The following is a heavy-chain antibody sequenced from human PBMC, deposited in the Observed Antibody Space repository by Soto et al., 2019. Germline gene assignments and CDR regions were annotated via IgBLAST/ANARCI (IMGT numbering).Heavy chain of an antibody. CDR1: GFTFSSYS. Sequence: GGSLRLSCAASGFTFSSYSMNWVRQAPGKGLEWVSYISSSTIYYADSVKGRFTISRDNAKNSLYLQMNSLRAEDTAVYYCARDPTISSKTATFIFDYWGQGTLVTVSS. CDR2: ISSSTI. CDR3: ARDPTISSKTATFIFDY. J-gene: IGHJ4*02. D-gene: IGHD3-3*01. V-gene: IGHV3-48*01.